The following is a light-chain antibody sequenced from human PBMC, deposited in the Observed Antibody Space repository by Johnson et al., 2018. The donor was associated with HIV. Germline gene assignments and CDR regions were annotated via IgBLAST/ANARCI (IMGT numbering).Light chain of an antibody. CDR1: SSNIENYF. Sequence: QAVLTQPPSVSAAPGQRVNISCSGHSSNIENYFVSWYQQLPGAAPRLLIYEDYKRPSGIPDRFSGSKSGASATLGITGLQTGDEAYYYCGVWDASLSPHYVFGTGTTITVL. CDR3: GVWDASLSPHYV. CDR2: EDY. V-gene: IGLV1-51*02. J-gene: IGLJ1*01.